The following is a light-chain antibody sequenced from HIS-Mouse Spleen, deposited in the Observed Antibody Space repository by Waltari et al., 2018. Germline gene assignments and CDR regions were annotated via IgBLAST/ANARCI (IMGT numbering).Light chain of an antibody. V-gene: IGLV3-10*01. J-gene: IGLJ2*01. CDR1: ALPKKY. Sequence: SYELTQPPSVSVSPGQTARITCSGDALPKKYAYWYQQKSGQAPVLVIYEESKRPSGIPESFSGASSGTMATLTISGAQVEDEADYYCYSTDSSGNHRVFGGGTKLTVL. CDR3: YSTDSSGNHRV. CDR2: EES.